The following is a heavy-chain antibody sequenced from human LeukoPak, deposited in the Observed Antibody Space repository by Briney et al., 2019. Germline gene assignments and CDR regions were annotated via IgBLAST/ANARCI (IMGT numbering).Heavy chain of an antibody. CDR3: ARDSGRNRYFGL. CDR1: GGSISSYY. J-gene: IGHJ2*01. V-gene: IGHV4-59*01. CDR2: IYYSGST. Sequence: SETLSLTCTVSGGSISSYYWSWIRQPPGKGLEWIGYIYYSGSTNYNPSLKSRVTMSVDTSKNQFSLNLTSVTAADAAMYYCARDSGRNRYFGLWGRGALVTVSS.